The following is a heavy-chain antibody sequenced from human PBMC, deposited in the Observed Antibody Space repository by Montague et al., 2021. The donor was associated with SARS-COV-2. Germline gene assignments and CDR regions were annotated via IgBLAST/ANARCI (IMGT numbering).Heavy chain of an antibody. J-gene: IGHJ4*02. CDR2: VYRTGGT. D-gene: IGHD5-12*01. CDR3: ARTGAYDHFDY. V-gene: IGHV4-4*02. CDR1: GGSVNSTNW. Sequence: SETLSLTSTVSGGSVNSTNWWSWVRQPPGKGLEWIAEVYRTGGTMFNPSFRSRVILSIDRSKNLFSLNLNSVTVADTAVYYCARTGAYDHFDYWGPGTLVIVS.